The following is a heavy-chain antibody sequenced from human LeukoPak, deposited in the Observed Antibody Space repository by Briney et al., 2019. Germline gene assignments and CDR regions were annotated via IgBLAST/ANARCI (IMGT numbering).Heavy chain of an antibody. D-gene: IGHD3-3*01. J-gene: IGHJ4*02. CDR3: ARGYDFWSGYPYYFDY. Sequence: PGGSLRLSCAASGFTFSSYGMHWVRQAPGKGLEWVAVIWYDGSNKYYADSVKGRFTISRDNSKNTLYLRMNSLRAEDTAVYYCARGYDFWSGYPYYFDYWGQGTLVTVSS. V-gene: IGHV3-33*01. CDR2: IWYDGSNK. CDR1: GFTFSSYG.